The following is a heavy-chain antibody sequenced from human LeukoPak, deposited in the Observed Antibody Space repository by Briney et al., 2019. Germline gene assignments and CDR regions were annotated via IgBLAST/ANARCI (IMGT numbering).Heavy chain of an antibody. CDR2: IIPIFGTA. V-gene: IGHV1-69*06. CDR3: ARATSRGGAYYESRDYYYSEEGDYFDY. D-gene: IGHD3-22*01. CDR1: GGTFSSYA. J-gene: IGHJ4*02. Sequence: ASVKVSCKASGGTFSSYAISWVRQAPGQGLEWMGGIIPIFGTANYAQKFQGRVTITADKSTSTAYMELSSLRSEDTGVYYCARATSRGGAYYESRDYYYSEEGDYFDYWGQGTLVTVSS.